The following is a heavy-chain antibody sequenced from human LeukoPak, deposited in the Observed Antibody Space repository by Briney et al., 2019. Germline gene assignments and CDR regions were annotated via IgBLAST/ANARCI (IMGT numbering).Heavy chain of an antibody. V-gene: IGHV3-30-3*01. J-gene: IGHJ4*02. CDR3: ARDPPARYYDSSGYYLTSYFDY. D-gene: IGHD3-22*01. CDR2: ISYDGSNK. CDR1: GFTFSSYW. Sequence: GGSLRLSCAASGFTFSSYWMSWVRQAPGKGLEWVAVISYDGSNKYYADSVKGRFTISRDNSKNTLYLQMNSLRAEDTAVYYCARDPPARYYDSSGYYLTSYFDYWGQGTLVTVSS.